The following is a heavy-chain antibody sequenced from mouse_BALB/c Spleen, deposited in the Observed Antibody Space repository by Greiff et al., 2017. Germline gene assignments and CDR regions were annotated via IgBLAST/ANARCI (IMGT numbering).Heavy chain of an antibody. V-gene: IGHV1-77*01. CDR3: ENGRWYFDV. J-gene: IGHJ1*01. Sequence: VKLLESGAELARPGASVKLSCKASGYTFTDYYINWVKQRTGQGLEWIGEIYPGSGNTYYNEKFKGKATLTADKSSSTAYMQLSSLTSEDSAVYICENGRWYFDVWGAGTTVTVSS. CDR1: GYTFTDYY. CDR2: IYPGSGNT.